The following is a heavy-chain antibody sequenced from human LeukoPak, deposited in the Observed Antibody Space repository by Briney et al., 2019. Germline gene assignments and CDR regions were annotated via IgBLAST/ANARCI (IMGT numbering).Heavy chain of an antibody. CDR1: GFTFDDYG. D-gene: IGHD4-17*01. V-gene: IGHV3-21*04. CDR3: AREGSLGVYGDQPFDY. J-gene: IGHJ4*02. CDR2: ISSGSSAI. Sequence: GGSLRLSCAASGFTFDDYGMTWVRQAPGKGLEWVSIISSGSSAIFSADALKGRFTISRDNAKNSLYLQMNSLRAEDTALYYCAREGSLGVYGDQPFDYWGQGTLVTVSS.